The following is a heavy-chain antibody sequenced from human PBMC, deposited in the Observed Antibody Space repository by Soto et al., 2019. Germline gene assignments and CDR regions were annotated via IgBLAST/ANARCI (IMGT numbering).Heavy chain of an antibody. J-gene: IGHJ6*02. Sequence: ASVKVSCKASGGTFSSYAISWVRQAPGQGLEWMGGIIPIFGTANYAQKFQGRVTITADESTSTAYMELSSLRSEDTAVYYCACGGARSGAYYYYGMDVWGQGTTVT. CDR3: ACGGARSGAYYYYGMDV. V-gene: IGHV1-69*13. CDR1: GGTFSSYA. D-gene: IGHD1-26*01. CDR2: IIPIFGTA.